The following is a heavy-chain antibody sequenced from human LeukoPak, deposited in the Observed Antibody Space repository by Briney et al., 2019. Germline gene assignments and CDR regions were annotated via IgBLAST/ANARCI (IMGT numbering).Heavy chain of an antibody. J-gene: IGHJ4*02. CDR2: IRSKAYGGTT. CDR3: SRDLYSTSGEYYFDY. CDR1: GFTFGDYA. V-gene: IGHV3-49*03. Sequence: GGSLRLSCTTSGFTFGDYAMSWFRQAPGKGLEWVGFIRSKAYGGTTENAASVKGRFTISRDDSKSIAYLQMNSLKTEDTAVYYCSRDLYSTSGEYYFDYWGQGTLVTISS. D-gene: IGHD6-6*01.